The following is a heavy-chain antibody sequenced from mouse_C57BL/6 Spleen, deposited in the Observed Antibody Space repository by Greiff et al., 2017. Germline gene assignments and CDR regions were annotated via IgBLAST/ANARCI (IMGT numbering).Heavy chain of an antibody. CDR2: IDPSDSYT. J-gene: IGHJ2*01. Sequence: QVQLQQPGAELVRPGTSVKLSCKASGYTFTSYWMHWVKQRPGQGLEWIGVIDPSDSYTNYNQKFKGKATLTVDTSSSTAYMQLSSLTSEDSAVYYCARWGGAYYFDYWGQGTTLTVSS. V-gene: IGHV1-59*01. CDR3: ARWGGAYYFDY. CDR1: GYTFTSYW.